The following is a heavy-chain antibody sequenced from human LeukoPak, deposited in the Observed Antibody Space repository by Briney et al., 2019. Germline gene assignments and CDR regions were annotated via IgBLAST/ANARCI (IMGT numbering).Heavy chain of an antibody. CDR1: GYTFTGHY. J-gene: IGHJ4*02. CDR2: INPGDAST. V-gene: IGHV1-46*01. D-gene: IGHD6-13*01. CDR3: ARTLAAAGTSY. Sequence: ASVKVSCKASGYTFTGHYMHWVRQAPGQGLEWMGWINPGDASTTYAQRFQGRVTMTRDMSTSTVYMELSSLRSEDTAVYFCARTLAAAGTSYWGQGTLVTVSS.